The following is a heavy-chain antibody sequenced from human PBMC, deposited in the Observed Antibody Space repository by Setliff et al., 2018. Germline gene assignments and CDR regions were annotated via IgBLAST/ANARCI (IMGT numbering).Heavy chain of an antibody. Sequence: PGGSLRLSCAASGFNFMNYGMNWVRQAPGEGLEWVSYISSTSSSTIYYADSVKGRFTISRDNAKNSLYLQMNSLRVEDTAVYYCARVVDMGWFDPWGQGTLVTSPQ. V-gene: IGHV3-48*04. CDR3: ARVVDMGWFDP. CDR1: GFNFMNYG. J-gene: IGHJ5*02. CDR2: ISSTSSSTI.